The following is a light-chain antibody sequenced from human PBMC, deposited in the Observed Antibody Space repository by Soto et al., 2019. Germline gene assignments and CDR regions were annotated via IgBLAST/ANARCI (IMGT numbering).Light chain of an antibody. V-gene: IGLV1-40*01. Sequence: QLVLTKPPSVSGAPGQRVTISCTGSSSNIGAGYDVHWSQQLPGTAPKLLIYGNSNRPSGVPDRFSGSKSGTSASLAITGLQAEDEADYSCQSYDSSLSGWVFGGGTKLTVL. J-gene: IGLJ3*02. CDR2: GNS. CDR1: SSNIGAGYD. CDR3: QSYDSSLSGWV.